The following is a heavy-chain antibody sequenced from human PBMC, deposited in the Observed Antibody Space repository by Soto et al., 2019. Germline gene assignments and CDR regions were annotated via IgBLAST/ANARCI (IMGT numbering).Heavy chain of an antibody. V-gene: IGHV4-61*01. D-gene: IGHD1-26*01. CDR2: IYYSGST. J-gene: IGHJ3*02. CDR3: ARDQALSGREGAFDI. Sequence: SETLSLTCTVSGGSVSSGSYYWSWIRQPPGKGLEWIGYIYYSGSTNYNPSLKSRVTISVDTSKNQFSLKLSSVTAADTAVYYCARDQALSGREGAFDIWGQGTMVTVSS. CDR1: GGSVSSGSYY.